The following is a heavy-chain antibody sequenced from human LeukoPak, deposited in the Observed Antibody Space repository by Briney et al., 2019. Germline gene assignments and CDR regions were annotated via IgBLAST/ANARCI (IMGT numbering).Heavy chain of an antibody. CDR2: VSSNGGTT. CDR1: GFTFNNYA. D-gene: IGHD2-2*01. Sequence: GGSLRLSCAASGFTFNNYAMTWVRQAPGKGLEWLSTVSSNGGTTYYADSVKGRFTISRDNSKNTLSLQMNSLRAEGTAVYYCAKVGSVVIPATAGGHYWGQGTLVTVSS. V-gene: IGHV3-23*01. J-gene: IGHJ4*02. CDR3: AKVGSVVIPATAGGHY.